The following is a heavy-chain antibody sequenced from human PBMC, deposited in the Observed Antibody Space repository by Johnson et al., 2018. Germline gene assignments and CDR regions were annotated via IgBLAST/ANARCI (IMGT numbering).Heavy chain of an antibody. D-gene: IGHD3-22*01. CDR3: ARDRRLDRSGYYWSFPQHDAFDI. CDR1: GFTFSSYD. Sequence: VQLVQSGGGLVQPGGSLRLSCAASGFTFSSYDMHWVRQATGKGLEWVSAIGTAGDTYYPGSVKGRFTISRENAKNSLSLQMNSLRDEETAVYCCARDRRLDRSGYYWSFPQHDAFDIWGQGTMGTGSS. CDR2: IGTAGDT. V-gene: IGHV3-13*01. J-gene: IGHJ3*02.